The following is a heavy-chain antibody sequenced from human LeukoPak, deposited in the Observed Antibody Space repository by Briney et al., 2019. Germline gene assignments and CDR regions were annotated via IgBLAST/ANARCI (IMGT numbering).Heavy chain of an antibody. V-gene: IGHV4-34*01. J-gene: IGHJ6*03. CDR2: INHSGST. Sequence: PSETLSLTCAVYGGSFSGYYWSWIRQPPGKGLEWIGEINHSGSTNYNPSLKSRVTISVDTSKNQFSLKLSSVTAADTAVYYCARTVEGVVVVAATKYYYYYMDVWGKGTTVPVSS. D-gene: IGHD2-15*01. CDR1: GGSFSGYY. CDR3: ARTVEGVVVVAATKYYYYYMDV.